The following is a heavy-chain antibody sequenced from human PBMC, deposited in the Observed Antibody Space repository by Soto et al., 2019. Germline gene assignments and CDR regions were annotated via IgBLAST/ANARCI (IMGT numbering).Heavy chain of an antibody. CDR2: ISSTSSST. D-gene: IGHD3-10*01. Sequence: EVQLLESGGGLVQPGGSLRLSCTASGFMFNSYAMSWVRQAPGKGLEWVSSISSTSSSTYYADSVKGRCTISRDNSKNTLNVQMKSLRAEDTAVYYCARTTMVRGVTYDYWGQGTLVTVSS. CDR1: GFMFNSYA. V-gene: IGHV3-23*01. CDR3: ARTTMVRGVTYDY. J-gene: IGHJ4*02.